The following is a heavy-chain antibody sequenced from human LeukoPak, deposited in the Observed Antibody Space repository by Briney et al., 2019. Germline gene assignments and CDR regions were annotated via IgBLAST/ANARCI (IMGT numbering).Heavy chain of an antibody. CDR1: VGPISSSSYY. V-gene: IGHV4-39*01. D-gene: IGHD5-12*01. CDR3: ARHGGGGYGYGFDY. J-gene: IGHJ4*02. Sequence: SETLSLTCTVSVGPISSSSYYWGWIRQPPGKGLKWMGSIYYSGSTYHNPSLKSPLTISVDTSKSQFSLKLTSVTAADTAVYYCARHGGGGYGYGFDYWGQGTLVTVSS. CDR2: IYYSGST.